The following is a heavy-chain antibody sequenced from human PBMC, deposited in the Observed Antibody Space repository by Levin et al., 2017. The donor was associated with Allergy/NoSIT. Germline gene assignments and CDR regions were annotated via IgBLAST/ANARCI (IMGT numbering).Heavy chain of an antibody. J-gene: IGHJ3*02. CDR2: IWFDGSKE. D-gene: IGHD3-16*01. CDR3: AKGGFDAFDI. Sequence: HTGGSLRLSCAGSGFTFSTYGMNWVRQAAGKGLEWVAGIWFDGSKEYYGDSVKGRFTISRDNSKNTLYLQMNSLRAEDTAVYYCAKGGFDAFDIWGQGTMVTVSS. CDR1: GFTFSTYG. V-gene: IGHV3-30*02.